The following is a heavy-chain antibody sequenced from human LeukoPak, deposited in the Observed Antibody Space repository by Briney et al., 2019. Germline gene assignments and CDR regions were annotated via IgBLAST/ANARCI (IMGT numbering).Heavy chain of an antibody. Sequence: GGSLRLPRGASGLTFSSYAMRGVRQPRGKGLEGVSAISGSGGSTYYADSVKGRFTISTDNSKNTLYLQMNSLRAVDTAVYYCAKGNTVTTFGYWGQGTLVTVSS. CDR1: GLTFSSYA. CDR2: ISGSGGST. D-gene: IGHD4-17*01. CDR3: AKGNTVTTFGY. V-gene: IGHV3-23*01. J-gene: IGHJ4*02.